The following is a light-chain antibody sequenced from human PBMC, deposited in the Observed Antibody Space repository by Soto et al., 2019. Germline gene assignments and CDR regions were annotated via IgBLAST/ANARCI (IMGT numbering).Light chain of an antibody. CDR1: SSDVGGYNY. V-gene: IGLV2-11*01. J-gene: IGLJ1*01. Sequence: QSVLTQPRSVSGSPGQSVTISCTGTSSDVGGYNYVSWYQQHPGKAPKLMIYDVNKRPSGVPDRFSGSKSGNTASRTISGLQAEDEADYYCCSYAGSYTLVFGTGTKVTVL. CDR2: DVN. CDR3: CSYAGSYTLV.